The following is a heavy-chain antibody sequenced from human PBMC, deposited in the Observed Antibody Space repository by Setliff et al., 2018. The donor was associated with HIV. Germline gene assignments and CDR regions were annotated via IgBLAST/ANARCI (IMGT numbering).Heavy chain of an antibody. V-gene: IGHV4-30-4*02. J-gene: IGHJ4*02. CDR3: ARVNALIRAPFDY. CDR2: IYYSGST. Sequence: SETLSLTCPVSGGSISSGGYYWSWIRQHPGKGLEWIGYIYYSGSTYYNPSLRSRVTISVDTSKNSFSLRLSSVTAADTAVYYCARVNALIRAPFDYWGQGALVTVSS. CDR1: GGSISSGGYY.